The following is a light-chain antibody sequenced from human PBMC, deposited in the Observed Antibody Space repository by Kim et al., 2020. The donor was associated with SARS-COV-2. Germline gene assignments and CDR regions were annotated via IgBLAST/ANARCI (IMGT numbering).Light chain of an antibody. Sequence: SSELTQDPAVSVALGQTVRITCQGDSLRSYYASWYQQKPGQAPVLVIYGKNNRPSGIPDRFSGSSSGNTASLTITGAQAEDEADYYCNSRDSSGYHGVFGGGTKLTVL. CDR3: NSRDSSGYHGV. CDR2: GKN. V-gene: IGLV3-19*01. J-gene: IGLJ3*02. CDR1: SLRSYY.